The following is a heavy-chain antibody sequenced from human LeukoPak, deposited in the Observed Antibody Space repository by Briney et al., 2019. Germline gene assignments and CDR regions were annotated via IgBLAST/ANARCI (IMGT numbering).Heavy chain of an antibody. CDR2: VFRTGTT. CDR3: ARRVGFYGSGSLNYFDP. Sequence: SETLSLTCSVSGGSIASSSYYWGWIRQPPGKGLEWIGSVFRTGTTYYSASLKSRVSISVDTSKNDFALKLASVTAADTAMYFCARRVGFYGSGSLNYFDPWGQGILVSVSS. D-gene: IGHD3-10*01. J-gene: IGHJ5*01. V-gene: IGHV4-39*02. CDR1: GGSIASSSYY.